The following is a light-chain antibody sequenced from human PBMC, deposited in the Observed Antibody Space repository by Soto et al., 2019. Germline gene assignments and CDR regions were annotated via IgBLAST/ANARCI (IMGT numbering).Light chain of an antibody. CDR3: HQYNNWPPYT. CDR2: GAS. CDR1: QSVSGD. Sequence: EIVMTQSPATPSVSPGERVTLSCRASQSVSGDLAWYQQKPGQAPRLLIYGASTRATGIPARFSGSGSGTDFTLAISSLQSEDFAIYYCHQYNNWPPYTFGQGTKVDIK. J-gene: IGKJ2*01. V-gene: IGKV3-15*01.